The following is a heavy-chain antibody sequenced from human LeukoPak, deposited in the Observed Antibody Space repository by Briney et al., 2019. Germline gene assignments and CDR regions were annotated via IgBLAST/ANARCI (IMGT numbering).Heavy chain of an antibody. Sequence: PGGSLRLSCAASGISFSSYGMSWVRQAPGKGLEWVSTLSSTGTTFYAGSVEGRFTISRANSENTLYLQMDSLRAADTALYYCARVGYSSSWFFFNFWGQRTLVTVSS. V-gene: IGHV3-23*05. CDR3: ARVGYSSSWFFFNF. CDR1: GISFSSYG. D-gene: IGHD6-13*01. CDR2: LSSTGTT. J-gene: IGHJ4*02.